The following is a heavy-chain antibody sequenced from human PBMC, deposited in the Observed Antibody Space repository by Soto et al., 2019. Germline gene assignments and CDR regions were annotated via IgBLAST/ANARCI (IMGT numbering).Heavy chain of an antibody. J-gene: IGHJ5*02. CDR1: GGSINNYY. V-gene: IGHV4-59*01. Sequence: SETLSLTCTVSGGSINNYYWTWIRQPPGKGLEWIGSIYFSGTTNYNPSLKSRVTMSVDTSKNQLSLKLSSVTAADTAVYYCAGGEYFGWGGGWFDPWGQETLVTFSS. CDR2: IYFSGTT. CDR3: AGGEYFGWGGGWFDP. D-gene: IGHD3-10*01.